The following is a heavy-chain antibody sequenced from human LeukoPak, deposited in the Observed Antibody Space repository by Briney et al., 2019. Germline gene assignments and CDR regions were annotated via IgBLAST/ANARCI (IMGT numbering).Heavy chain of an antibody. J-gene: IGHJ4*02. V-gene: IGHV4-34*01. CDR1: GGSFSGYY. Sequence: PSETLSLTCGVSGGSFSGYYWSWIRQSPGKGLEWIGEINDGGSTNYNPPLTNRGTMSIDMSKNQCFLKLTSVTAADTALYYCARGWDCSGGSCNSGVPHFDFWGQGTLVTVSS. CDR2: INDGGST. D-gene: IGHD2-15*01. CDR3: ARGWDCSGGSCNSGVPHFDF.